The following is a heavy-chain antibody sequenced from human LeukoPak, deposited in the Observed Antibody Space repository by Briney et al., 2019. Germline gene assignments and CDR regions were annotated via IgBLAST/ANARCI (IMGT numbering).Heavy chain of an antibody. V-gene: IGHV3-30*02. CDR3: AKDKSNWFDL. CDR2: LRSDGNSQ. CDR1: GFTFSSYG. D-gene: IGHD2/OR15-2a*01. Sequence: PGGSLRLSCAASGFTFSSYGMHWVRQAPGKGLEWVTLLRSDGNSQYYADSVKGRFTISRDNSKNMLFLQMNSLRADDTAVYLCAKDKSNWFDLWGQGTLVTVSS. J-gene: IGHJ5*02.